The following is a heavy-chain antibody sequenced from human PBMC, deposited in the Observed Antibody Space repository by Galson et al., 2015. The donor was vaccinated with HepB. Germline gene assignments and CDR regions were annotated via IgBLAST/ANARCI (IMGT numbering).Heavy chain of an antibody. D-gene: IGHD3-22*01. CDR2: IYSGGGA. V-gene: IGHV3-53*01. J-gene: IGHJ4*02. CDR1: GLTVSNNS. Sequence: SLRLSCAASGLTVSNNSMTWVRQAPGKGLEWVSVIYSGGGAYYADSVKGRFTISRDNSKNTLYLQMNSLRAEDTAVYYCARASWGSSCYYYDWGQGSLVTVSS. CDR3: ARASWGSSCYYYD.